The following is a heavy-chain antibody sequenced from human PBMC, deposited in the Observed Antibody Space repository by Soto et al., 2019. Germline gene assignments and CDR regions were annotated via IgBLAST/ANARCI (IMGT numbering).Heavy chain of an antibody. Sequence: PGGSLRLSCAASGFTFSNAWMSWVRQAPGKGLEWVGRIKSKTDGGTTDYAAPVKGRFTISRDDSKNTLYLQMNSLKTEDTAVYYCTTGYGDYVYWDYYYYYMDVWGKGTTVTVSS. J-gene: IGHJ6*03. CDR2: IKSKTDGGTT. CDR3: TTGYGDYVYWDYYYYYMDV. CDR1: GFTFSNAW. D-gene: IGHD4-17*01. V-gene: IGHV3-15*01.